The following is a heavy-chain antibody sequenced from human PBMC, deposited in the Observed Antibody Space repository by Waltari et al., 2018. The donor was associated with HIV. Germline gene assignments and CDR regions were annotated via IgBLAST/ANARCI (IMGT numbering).Heavy chain of an antibody. Sequence: QVRLVESGGGVVPPGGSLRLYCAASGFTFSGYGIPWVRQAPGKGLEWVAFIRHDDSNRYYRDSVKGRFTISRDNSKITVDLQMNNLKAEDTAVYYCGKDSNYFYDSTGYYCDFWGQGTLVTVSS. J-gene: IGHJ4*02. CDR3: GKDSNYFYDSTGYYCDF. V-gene: IGHV3-30*02. CDR1: GFTFSGYG. CDR2: IRHDDSNR. D-gene: IGHD3-3*01.